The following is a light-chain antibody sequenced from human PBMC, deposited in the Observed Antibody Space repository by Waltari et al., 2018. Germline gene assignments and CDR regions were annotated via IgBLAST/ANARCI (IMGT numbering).Light chain of an antibody. CDR1: SSNIGINY. Sequence: QSVLTQPPSVSATPGQRVTISCSGSSSNIGINYMSWYQQLPGTAPKLLIYENKKRPSGIPDRFSGSKSGTSATLGITGLQTEDEADYCCGTWDNSLSAWVFGGGTKLTVL. CDR2: ENK. J-gene: IGLJ3*02. CDR3: GTWDNSLSAWV. V-gene: IGLV1-51*02.